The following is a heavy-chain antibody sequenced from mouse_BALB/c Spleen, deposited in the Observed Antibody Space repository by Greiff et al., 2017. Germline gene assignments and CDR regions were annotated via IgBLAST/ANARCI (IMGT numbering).Heavy chain of an antibody. CDR3: ARSGGNYEFAY. CDR1: GYTFTSYN. CDR2: IYPGNGDT. V-gene: IGHV1-12*01. Sequence: LQQPGAELVKPGASVKMSCKASGYTFTSYNMHWVKQTPGQGLEWIGAIYPGNGDTSYNQKFKGKATLTADKSSSTAYMQLSSLTSEDSAVYYCARSGGNYEFAYWGQGTLVTVSA. J-gene: IGHJ3*01. D-gene: IGHD2-1*01.